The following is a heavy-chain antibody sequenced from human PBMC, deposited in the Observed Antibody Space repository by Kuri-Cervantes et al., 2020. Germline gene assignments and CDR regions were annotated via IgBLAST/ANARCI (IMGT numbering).Heavy chain of an antibody. CDR1: GGSFSGYY. CDR2: INHSGST. CDR3: ARDRHSSGWQDWYFDL. Sequence: GSLRLSCAVYGGSFSGYYWSWIRQPPGKGLEWIGEINHSGSTNYNPSLKSRVTISVDTSKNQFSLKLSSVTAADTAVYYCARDRHSSGWQDWYFDLWGRGTLVTVSS. D-gene: IGHD6-19*01. V-gene: IGHV4-34*01. J-gene: IGHJ2*01.